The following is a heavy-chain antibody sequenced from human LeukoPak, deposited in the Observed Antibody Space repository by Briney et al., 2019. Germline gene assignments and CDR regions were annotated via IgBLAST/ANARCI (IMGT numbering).Heavy chain of an antibody. J-gene: IGHJ5*02. D-gene: IGHD5-18*01. CDR1: GGSFSGYY. CDR2: INHSGST. CDR3: ARRKSSYGYSWVWFDP. V-gene: IGHV4-34*01. Sequence: SETLSLTCAVYGGSFSGYYWSWIRQPPGKWLEWIGEINHSGSTNYNPSLKSRVTISVDTSKNQFSLKLSSVTAADTAVYYCARRKSSYGYSWVWFDPWGRGTLVTVSS.